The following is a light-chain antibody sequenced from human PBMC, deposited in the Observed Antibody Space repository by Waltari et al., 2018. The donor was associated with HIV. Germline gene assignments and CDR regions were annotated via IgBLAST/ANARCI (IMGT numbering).Light chain of an antibody. V-gene: IGLV1-47*01. CDR2: RDN. CDR3: ATWDDRQSGVL. Sequence: QSVLAQPPSASGTPGQRVTITWSGRSSSIGDNYVYWYQQIPGTTPKPLIYRDNQWPSGVPDRFSGSKSGTSASLAISGLRSEDEAIYCCATWDDRQSGVLFGGGTKLTVL. J-gene: IGLJ2*01. CDR1: SSSIGDNY.